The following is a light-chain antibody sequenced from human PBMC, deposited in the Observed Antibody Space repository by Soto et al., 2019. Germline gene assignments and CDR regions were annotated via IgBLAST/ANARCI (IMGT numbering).Light chain of an antibody. CDR2: GAS. CDR1: QVISNW. Sequence: DIQMTQSPSSVYASVGYRFTINCRASQVISNWLAWYQQKPGKAPRLLIYGASILQSGVPSRFSGSGSGTDFTLTISSLQPEDFATYYCQQANIFPRAFGQGTKVDIK. J-gene: IGKJ1*01. V-gene: IGKV1-12*01. CDR3: QQANIFPRA.